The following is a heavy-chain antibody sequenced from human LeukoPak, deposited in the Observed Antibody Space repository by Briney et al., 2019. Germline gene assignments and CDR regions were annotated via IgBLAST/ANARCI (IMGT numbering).Heavy chain of an antibody. D-gene: IGHD4-17*01. J-gene: IGHJ4*02. Sequence: GGSLRLSCAASGFTFSSYSMNWVRQAPGKGLEWVSYISSSSTIYYADSVKGRSTISRDNAKNSLYLQMNSLRAEDTAVYYCARRQIYGDYGGDYWGQGTLVTVSS. V-gene: IGHV3-48*01. CDR1: GFTFSSYS. CDR2: ISSSSTI. CDR3: ARRQIYGDYGGDY.